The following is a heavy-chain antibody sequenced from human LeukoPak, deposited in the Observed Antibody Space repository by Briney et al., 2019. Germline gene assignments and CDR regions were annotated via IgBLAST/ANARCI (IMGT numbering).Heavy chain of an antibody. Sequence: GASVKVSFKASGYTFTVYYMHWVRQAPGQGGEWMGWINPNSGGTNYTQKFQGRVTITRETSISTAYMELSRLRSDHTAVYYCARDVGMVRGVIRLSDNWFDLWGQGTLVTVSS. D-gene: IGHD3-10*01. CDR1: GYTFTVYY. V-gene: IGHV1-2*02. J-gene: IGHJ5*02. CDR3: ARDVGMVRGVIRLSDNWFDL. CDR2: INPNSGGT.